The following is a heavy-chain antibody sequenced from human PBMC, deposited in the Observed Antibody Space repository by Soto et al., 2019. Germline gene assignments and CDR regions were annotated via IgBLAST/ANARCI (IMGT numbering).Heavy chain of an antibody. D-gene: IGHD4-17*01. J-gene: IGHJ6*02. V-gene: IGHV4-30-4*01. Sequence: SETLSLTCTVSGGSISSGDYYWSWIRQPPGKGLEWIGYIYYSGSTYYNPSLKSRVTISVDTSKNQFSLKLSSVTAADTAVYYCARDGPSPTVTNGYYYYYGMDVWGQGTTVTVSS. CDR1: GGSISSGDYY. CDR2: IYYSGST. CDR3: ARDGPSPTVTNGYYYYYGMDV.